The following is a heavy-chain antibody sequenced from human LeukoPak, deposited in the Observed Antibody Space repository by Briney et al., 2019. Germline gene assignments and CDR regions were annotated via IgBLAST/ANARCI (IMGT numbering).Heavy chain of an antibody. CDR2: IYTSGST. V-gene: IGHV4-4*07. D-gene: IGHD6-13*01. Sequence: PSETLSLTCTVSGGSISSYYWSWIRQPAGKGLEWIGRIYTSGSTNYNPSLKSRVTMSVDTSKNQFSLKLSSVTAADTAVYYCARGSHSSSLPARWFGPWGQGTLVTVSS. CDR1: GGSISSYY. CDR3: ARGSHSSSLPARWFGP. J-gene: IGHJ5*02.